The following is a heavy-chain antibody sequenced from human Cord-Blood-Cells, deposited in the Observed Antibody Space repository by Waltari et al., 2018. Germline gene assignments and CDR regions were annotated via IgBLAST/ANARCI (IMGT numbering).Heavy chain of an antibody. CDR2: ISWDGGST. J-gene: IGHJ3*02. D-gene: IGHD6-6*01. V-gene: IGHV3-43D*04. Sequence: EVQLVESGGVVVQPGGSLRLSCAASGFTFDDYAMHWVRQAPGKGLEWVSLISWDGGSTYYADSVKGRFTISRDNSKNSLYLQMNSLRADDTALYYCAKDLDHSSSSAFDIWGQGTMVTVSS. CDR3: AKDLDHSSSSAFDI. CDR1: GFTFDDYA.